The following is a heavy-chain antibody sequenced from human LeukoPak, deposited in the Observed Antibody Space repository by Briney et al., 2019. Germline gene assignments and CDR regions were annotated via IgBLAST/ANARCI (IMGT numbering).Heavy chain of an antibody. CDR3: ARAENIAESSFDY. V-gene: IGHV1-8*03. CDR1: GYTFTSYD. CDR2: MNPNSGNT. D-gene: IGHD6-13*01. J-gene: IGHJ4*02. Sequence: ASVKVSCKASGYTFTSYDINWVRQATGQGLEWMGWMNPNSGNTGYAQKFQGRVTITRNTSISTAYMELSSLRSEDTAVYYCARAENIAESSFDYWGQGTLVTVSS.